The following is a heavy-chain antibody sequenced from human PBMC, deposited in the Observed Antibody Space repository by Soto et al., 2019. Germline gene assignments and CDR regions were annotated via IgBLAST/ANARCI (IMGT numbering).Heavy chain of an antibody. CDR1: GGSISSSSYY. CDR3: VTSFRRFFSPTAMVALFDY. Sequence: QLQLQESGPGLVKPSETLSLTCTVSGGSISSSSYYWGWIRQPPGKGLEWIGSIYYSGSTYYNPSLKSRVTISVDTSKNQFSLKLSSVTAADTAVYYCVTSFRRFFSPTAMVALFDYWGQGTLVTVSS. CDR2: IYYSGST. D-gene: IGHD5-18*01. J-gene: IGHJ4*02. V-gene: IGHV4-39*01.